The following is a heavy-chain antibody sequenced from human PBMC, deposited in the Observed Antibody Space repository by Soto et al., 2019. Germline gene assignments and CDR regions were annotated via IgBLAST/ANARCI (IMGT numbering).Heavy chain of an antibody. Sequence: PSETLSLTCTVSGGSISDYYWSWVRQPPGKGLEWIGYIYYSGSTNYNPSLKSRVTISVDTSKNQFTLKLSSVTAADTAVYYCARGLSSTRGIDYWGQGTLVTVSS. CDR1: GGSISDYY. CDR2: IYYSGST. J-gene: IGHJ4*02. CDR3: ARGLSSTRGIDY. V-gene: IGHV4-59*12. D-gene: IGHD5-12*01.